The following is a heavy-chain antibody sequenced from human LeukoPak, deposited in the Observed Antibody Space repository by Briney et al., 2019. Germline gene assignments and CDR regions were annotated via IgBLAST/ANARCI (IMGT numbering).Heavy chain of an antibody. CDR1: GGSISSSSYY. V-gene: IGHV4-39*01. J-gene: IGHJ6*02. CDR3: ARGSFPPYYYYGMDV. Sequence: PSETLSLTCTVSGGSISSSSYYWGWIRQPPGKGLGWLGSIYYSGSTYYNPSLKSRVTISVDTSKNQFSLKLSSVTAADTAMYYCARGSFPPYYYYGMDVWGQGTTVTVSS. D-gene: IGHD2-21*01. CDR2: IYYSGST.